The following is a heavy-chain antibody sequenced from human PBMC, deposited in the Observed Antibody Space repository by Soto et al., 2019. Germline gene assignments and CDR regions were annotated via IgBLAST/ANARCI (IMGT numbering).Heavy chain of an antibody. Sequence: PGGSLRLSCAASGFTFSSYAMSWVRQAPGKGLEWVSGISGSGANTYYADSVKGRFTVSRDNSKNMLYVQMNSLRAEDTAVYYCAIVGVSGWLFDHWGQGTQVTVSS. CDR2: ISGSGANT. V-gene: IGHV3-23*01. J-gene: IGHJ4*02. CDR3: AIVGVSGWLFDH. D-gene: IGHD3-16*01. CDR1: GFTFSSYA.